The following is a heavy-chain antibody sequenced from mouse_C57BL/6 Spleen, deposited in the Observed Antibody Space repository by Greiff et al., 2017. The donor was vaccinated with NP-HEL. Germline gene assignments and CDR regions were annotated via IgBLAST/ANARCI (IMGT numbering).Heavy chain of an antibody. Sequence: QVQLQQPGAELVKPGASVKLSCKASGYTFTSYWMHWVKQRPGQGLEWIGMIHPNSGSTNYNEKFTSKATLTVDKSSSTAYMQLSSLTSEDSAVYYGARTGRAYYFDYWGQGTTLTVSS. V-gene: IGHV1-64*01. D-gene: IGHD3-3*01. CDR1: GYTFTSYW. CDR2: IHPNSGST. J-gene: IGHJ2*01. CDR3: ARTGRAYYFDY.